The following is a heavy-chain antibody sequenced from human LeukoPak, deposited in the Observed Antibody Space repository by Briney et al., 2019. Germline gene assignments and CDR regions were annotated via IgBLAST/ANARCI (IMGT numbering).Heavy chain of an antibody. Sequence: SETLSLTCAVYGGSFSGYYWSWIRQPPGKGLEWIGEINHSGSTNYNPSLKSRVTISVDTSKNQFSLKLSSVTAADTAVYYCAGETAVAGPPRDESFQHWGQGTLVTVSS. CDR1: GGSFSGYY. CDR2: INHSGST. J-gene: IGHJ1*01. V-gene: IGHV4-34*01. D-gene: IGHD6-19*01. CDR3: AGETAVAGPPRDESFQH.